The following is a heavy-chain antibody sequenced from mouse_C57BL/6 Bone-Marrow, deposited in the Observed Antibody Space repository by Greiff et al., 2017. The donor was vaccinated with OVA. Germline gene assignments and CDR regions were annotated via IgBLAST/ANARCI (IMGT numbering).Heavy chain of an antibody. CDR2: IYPGAGDT. CDR1: GYAFSSSW. J-gene: IGHJ2*01. V-gene: IGHV1-82*01. D-gene: IGHD2-3*01. CDR3: ARSGDGPYYFDY. Sequence: QVQLQQSGPELVKPGASVKISCKASGYAFSSSWLNWVKQRPGKGLEWIGRIYPGAGDTNYNGKFKGKATLTADKSSSTAYMQLSSLTSEDSAVYFCARSGDGPYYFDYWGQGTTLTVSS.